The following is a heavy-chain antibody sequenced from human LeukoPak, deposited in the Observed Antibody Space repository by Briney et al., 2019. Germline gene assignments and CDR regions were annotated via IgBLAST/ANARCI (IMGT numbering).Heavy chain of an antibody. CDR3: AKAGKYYDFWSGYYYYGMDV. CDR2: MNPNSGNT. J-gene: IGHJ6*02. CDR1: GYTFTSYD. V-gene: IGHV1-8*01. D-gene: IGHD3-3*01. Sequence: ASVKVSCKASGYTFTSYDINWMRQATGQGLEWMGWMNPNSGNTGYAQKFQGRVTMTRNTSISTAYMELSSLRSEDTAVYYCAKAGKYYDFWSGYYYYGMDVWGQGTTVTVSS.